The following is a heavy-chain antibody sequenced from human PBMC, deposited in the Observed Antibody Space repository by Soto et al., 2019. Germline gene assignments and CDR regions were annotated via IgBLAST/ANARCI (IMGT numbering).Heavy chain of an antibody. J-gene: IGHJ4*02. CDR1: GYTFTSYY. D-gene: IGHD5-12*01. V-gene: IGHV1-46*03. CDR2: INPSGGST. CDR3: ARVGSVATTETYYFDY. Sequence: ASVKVSCKASGYTFTSYYMHWVRQAPGQGLEWMGIINPSGGSTSYAQKFQGRVTMTRDTSTSTVYMELSSLRSEDTAVYYCARVGSVATTETYYFDYWGQGTLVTVSS.